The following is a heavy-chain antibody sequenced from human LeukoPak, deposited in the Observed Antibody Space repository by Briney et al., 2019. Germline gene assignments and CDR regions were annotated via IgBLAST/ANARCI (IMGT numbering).Heavy chain of an antibody. CDR2: IYYSGST. V-gene: IGHV4-59*01. J-gene: IGHJ4*02. CDR3: ARESRDGYITRD. D-gene: IGHD5-24*01. Sequence: KPSETLSLTCTVSGGSISSYYWSWIRQPPGKGLEWIGYIYYSGSTNYNPSLKSRVTISVDTSKNQFSLKLSSVTAADTAVYYCARESRDGYITRDWGQGTLVTVSS. CDR1: GGSISSYY.